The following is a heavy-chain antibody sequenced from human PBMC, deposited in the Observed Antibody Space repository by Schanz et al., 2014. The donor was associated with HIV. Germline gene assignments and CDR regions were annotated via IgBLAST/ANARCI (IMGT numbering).Heavy chain of an antibody. D-gene: IGHD2-15*01. J-gene: IGHJ4*02. CDR2: IIPIFGTT. CDR1: GGTFSSYA. CDR3: ARSASVISSGWCSGNACYSGAFHS. V-gene: IGHV1-69*01. Sequence: QVQLVQSGAEVKKPGSSVKVSCKASGGTFSSYAISWVRQAPGQGLEWMGGIIPIFGTTNYAQKFQGRVTITADESTSTAYMELSNLRSEDTAVYFCARSASVISSGWCSGNACYSGAFHSWGQGSLVIVSS.